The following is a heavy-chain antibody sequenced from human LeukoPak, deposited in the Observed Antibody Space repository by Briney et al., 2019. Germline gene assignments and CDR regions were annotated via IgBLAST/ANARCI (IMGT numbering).Heavy chain of an antibody. V-gene: IGHV4-61*01. CDR1: GGSISSSSYY. J-gene: IGHJ4*02. D-gene: IGHD3-9*01. CDR3: ARDGGKGWLWFDY. CDR2: IYFSGST. Sequence: PSETLSLTCTVSGGSISSSSYYWGWIRQPPGKGLEYIGYIYFSGSTNYNPSLKSRVTISVDTSKNQFSLKLSSVTAADAAVYYCARDGGKGWLWFDYWGQGTLVTVSS.